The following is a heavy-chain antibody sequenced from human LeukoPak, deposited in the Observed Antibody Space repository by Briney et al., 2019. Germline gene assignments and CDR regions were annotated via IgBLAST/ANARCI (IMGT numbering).Heavy chain of an antibody. CDR2: IKSDGITT. CDR3: ARDVTMVRGVIGYYGMDV. CDR1: GFTFSSYW. D-gene: IGHD3-10*01. Sequence: PGGSLRLSCAASGFTFSSYWMHWVRQAPGKGLVWVSRIKSDGITTRYADSVKGRFSISRDNAKNTLYLEMNSLRDEDTAVYYCARDVTMVRGVIGYYGMDVWGQGTLVTVSS. J-gene: IGHJ6*02. V-gene: IGHV3-74*01.